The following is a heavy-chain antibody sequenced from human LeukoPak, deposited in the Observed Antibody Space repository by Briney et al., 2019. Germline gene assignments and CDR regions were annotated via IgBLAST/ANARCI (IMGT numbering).Heavy chain of an antibody. CDR2: XNPNSGNT. CDR1: RXD. Sequence: RXDINXXRQAAXQXXXXXXXXNPNSGNTGYAQKFQGRVTMTRNTSISTAYMELSSLRSEDTAVYYCARLRAAAGRKTNWFDPWGQGTLVTVSS. V-gene: IGHV1-8*01. J-gene: IGHJ5*02. D-gene: IGHD6-13*01. CDR3: ARLRAAAGRKTNWFDP.